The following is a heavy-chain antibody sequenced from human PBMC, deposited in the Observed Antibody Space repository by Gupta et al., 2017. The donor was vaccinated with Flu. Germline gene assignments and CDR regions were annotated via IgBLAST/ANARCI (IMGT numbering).Heavy chain of an antibody. CDR3: ATSNLKIIVGAIDY. J-gene: IGHJ4*02. Sequence: QAPGKGLEWVSAISGSGGSTYYADSVKGRFTISRDNSKNTLYLQMNSLRAEDTAVYYCATSNLKIIVGAIDYWGQGTLVTVSS. V-gene: IGHV3-23*01. CDR2: ISGSGGST. D-gene: IGHD1-26*01.